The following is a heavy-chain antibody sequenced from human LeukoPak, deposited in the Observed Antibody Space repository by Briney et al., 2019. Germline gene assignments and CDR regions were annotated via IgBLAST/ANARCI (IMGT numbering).Heavy chain of an antibody. Sequence: ASVKVSCKASGYTFTGYYMHWVRQAPGQGLEWMGRINPKSGGTTYAQEFQGRVTMTRDTSINTAYMELSRVRSDDTAVYYCAISTSPYVIEVWTNGPLDYWGQGTLVTVSS. J-gene: IGHJ4*02. CDR1: GYTFTGYY. V-gene: IGHV1-2*06. CDR2: INPKSGGT. CDR3: AISTSPYVIEVWTNGPLDY. D-gene: IGHD3-22*01.